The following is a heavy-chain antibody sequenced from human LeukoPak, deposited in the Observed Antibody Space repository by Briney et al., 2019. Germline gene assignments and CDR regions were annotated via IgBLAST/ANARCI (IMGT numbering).Heavy chain of an antibody. CDR3: ARGPITNIRFLEWLHDY. Sequence: ASVKVSCKASGYTFTGYYMHWVRQAPGQGLEWMGWINPNSGGTNYPQKFQGWVTMTRDTSISTAYMELSRLRSDDTAVYYCARGPITNIRFLEWLHDYWGQGTLVTVSS. V-gene: IGHV1-2*04. D-gene: IGHD3-3*01. J-gene: IGHJ4*02. CDR2: INPNSGGT. CDR1: GYTFTGYY.